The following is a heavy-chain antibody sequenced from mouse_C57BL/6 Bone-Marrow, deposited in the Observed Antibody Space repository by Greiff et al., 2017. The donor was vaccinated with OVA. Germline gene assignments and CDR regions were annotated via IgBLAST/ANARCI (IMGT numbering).Heavy chain of an antibody. CDR2: IDPSDSYT. J-gene: IGHJ3*01. CDR3: ARRRGPWFAY. V-gene: IGHV1-59*01. Sequence: QVQLQQPGAELVRPGTSVKLSCKASGYTFTSYWMHWVKQRPGQGLEWIGVIDPSDSYTNYNQKFKGKATLTVDTSSTTAYMQLSSLTSEDSAVYYCARRRGPWFAYWGPGTLVTVSA. CDR1: GYTFTSYW.